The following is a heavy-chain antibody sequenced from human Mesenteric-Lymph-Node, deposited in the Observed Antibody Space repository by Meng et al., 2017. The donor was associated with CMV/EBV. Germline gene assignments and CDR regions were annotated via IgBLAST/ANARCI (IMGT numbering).Heavy chain of an antibody. CDR1: GFTFSNYW. CDR2: MKQDGSEK. J-gene: IGHJ2*01. CDR3: ATMGDPDWYFDL. V-gene: IGHV3-7*01. Sequence: GESLKISCAASGFTFSNYWMSWVRQAPGKGLEWVANMKQDGSEKYYANSVKGRFTISRDNAKNSLYLQMNGLRGDDTAVYYCATMGDPDWYFDLWGRGTLVTVSS. D-gene: IGHD2-21*02.